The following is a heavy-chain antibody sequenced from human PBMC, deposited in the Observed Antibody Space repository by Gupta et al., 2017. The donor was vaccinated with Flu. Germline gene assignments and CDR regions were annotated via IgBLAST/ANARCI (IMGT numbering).Heavy chain of an antibody. CDR2: IDPGDSDT. V-gene: IGHV5-51*06. CDR1: GYHFGDQW. Sequence: DVPLVQSGAEARKPGESLKIPCRASGYHFGDQWIVWVRHLPGKGLEWVGVIDPGDSDTTYSPSFQGQVTISADKTVTTAYLQWSSLKASDSAIYYCATGSSGYYFDYWGQGTLVTVSS. D-gene: IGHD3-22*01. J-gene: IGHJ4*02. CDR3: ATGSSGYYFDY.